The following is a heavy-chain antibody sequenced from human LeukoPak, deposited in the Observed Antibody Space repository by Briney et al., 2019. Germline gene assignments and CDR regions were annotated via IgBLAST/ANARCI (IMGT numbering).Heavy chain of an antibody. D-gene: IGHD3-10*01. J-gene: IGHJ4*02. CDR2: INPNSGGT. V-gene: IGHV1-2*02. CDR1: GYTFTGYY. CDR3: ARVGLYGSGSYLTY. Sequence: GASVKVSCKASGYTFTGYYIHWVRQAPGQGLEWMGWINPNSGGTNYAQKFQGRVTLTRDTSISTAYMELSRLRSDDTAVYYCARVGLYGSGSYLTYWGQGSLVTVSS.